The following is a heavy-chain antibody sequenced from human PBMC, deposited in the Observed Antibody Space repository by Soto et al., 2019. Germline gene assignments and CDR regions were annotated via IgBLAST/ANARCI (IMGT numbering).Heavy chain of an antibody. CDR1: GFTFSSYG. V-gene: IGHV3-30*18. D-gene: IGHD6-19*01. J-gene: IGHJ6*02. CDR3: VKDGSSGWPYYYGMDV. Sequence: PGGSLRLSCAASGFTFSSYGMHWVRQAPGKGLEWVAVISYDGSNKYYADSVKGRFTISRDNSKNTLYLQMSSPRAEDTAVYYCVKDGSSGWPYYYGMDVWGQGTTVTVSS. CDR2: ISYDGSNK.